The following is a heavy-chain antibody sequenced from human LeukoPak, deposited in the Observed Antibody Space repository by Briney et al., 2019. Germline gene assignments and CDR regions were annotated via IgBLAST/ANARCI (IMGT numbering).Heavy chain of an antibody. CDR2: ISYDGSNK. J-gene: IGHJ3*02. CDR3: ARTEIQLWLLDAFDI. V-gene: IGHV3-30*03. D-gene: IGHD5-18*01. CDR1: GFTFSSYS. Sequence: GGSLRLSCAASGFTFSSYSMNWVRQAPGKGLEWVAVISYDGSNKYYADSVKGRFTISRDNSKNTLYLQMNSLRAEDTAVYYCARTEIQLWLLDAFDIWGQGTMVTVSS.